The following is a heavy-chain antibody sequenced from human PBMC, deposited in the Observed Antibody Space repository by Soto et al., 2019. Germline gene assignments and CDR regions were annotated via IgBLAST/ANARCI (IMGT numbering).Heavy chain of an antibody. CDR1: GFTFSSYG. D-gene: IGHD4-17*01. J-gene: IGHJ4*02. V-gene: IGHV3-30*18. Sequence: GGSLRLSCAASGFTFSSYGMHWVRQAPGKGLEWVAVISYDGSNKYYADSVKGRFTISRDNSKNTLYLQMNSLRAEDTAVYYCAKETNTATTPFLVDYWGQGTLVTVSS. CDR2: ISYDGSNK. CDR3: AKETNTATTPFLVDY.